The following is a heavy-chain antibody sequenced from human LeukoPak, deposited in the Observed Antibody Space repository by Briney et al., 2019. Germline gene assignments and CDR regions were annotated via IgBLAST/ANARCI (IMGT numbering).Heavy chain of an antibody. CDR1: GLTFRSYW. Sequence: PGGSLRLSCAASGLTFRSYWMHWVRQAPGKGLVWVSRINSDGSSTSYADSVKGRFTISRDNSKNTLYLQMNSLTAEDTAVYYCARGYSSLDPWGQGTLVTVSS. J-gene: IGHJ5*02. CDR3: ARGYSSLDP. CDR2: INSDGSST. V-gene: IGHV3-74*01. D-gene: IGHD6-19*01.